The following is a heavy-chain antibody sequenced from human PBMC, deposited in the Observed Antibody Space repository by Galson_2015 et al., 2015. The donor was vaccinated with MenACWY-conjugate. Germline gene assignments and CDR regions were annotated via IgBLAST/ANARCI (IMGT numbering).Heavy chain of an antibody. CDR1: GFTFNNYW. CDR2: IKADGSFS. V-gene: IGHV3-74*01. J-gene: IGHJ4*02. CDR3: ARDNNWSFDS. Sequence: SLRLSCAASGFTFNNYWMHWVRQPPGKGLEWISYIKADGSFSNYADSVKGRFTISTDNAKNMVYLQMDGLGDEDTAVYFCARDNNWSFDSWGRGPLVTVSS. D-gene: IGHD1-1*01.